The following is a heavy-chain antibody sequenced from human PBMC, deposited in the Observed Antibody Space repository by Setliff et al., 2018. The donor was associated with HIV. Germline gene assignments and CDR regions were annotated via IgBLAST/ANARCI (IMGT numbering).Heavy chain of an antibody. CDR3: ARVRRDDFWTGPFVY. CDR1: GFTVSGYY. D-gene: IGHD3-3*01. CDR2: IYSGGST. J-gene: IGHJ4*02. V-gene: IGHV3-53*05. Sequence: PGGSLRLSCAASGFTVSGYYMAWVRQAPGKGLEWVSTIYSGGSTYHADSVKGRFTLSRDSSKNTLSLQMNSLRPEDTAVYYCARVRRDDFWTGPFVYWGQGTLVTVSS.